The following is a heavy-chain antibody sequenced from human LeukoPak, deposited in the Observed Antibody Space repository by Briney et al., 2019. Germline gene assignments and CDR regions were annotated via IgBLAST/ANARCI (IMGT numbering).Heavy chain of an antibody. Sequence: GESLKISCKGSGYSFTSYWIGCVRQMPGKGVEWMVIIYPGDSDTSYSPSFQGQVTISTDKSISTAYLQWSSLKASDTAVYYCARLRKVTTDFHNIDSWGQGTLVTVSS. CDR1: GYSFTSYW. CDR3: ARLRKVTTDFHNIDS. CDR2: IYPGDSDT. D-gene: IGHD4-17*01. V-gene: IGHV5-51*01. J-gene: IGHJ4*02.